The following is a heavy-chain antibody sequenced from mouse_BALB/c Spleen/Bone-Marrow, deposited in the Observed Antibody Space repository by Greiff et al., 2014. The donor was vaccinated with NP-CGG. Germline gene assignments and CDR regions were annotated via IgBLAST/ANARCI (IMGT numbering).Heavy chain of an antibody. CDR2: ISYSGST. V-gene: IGHV3-2*02. D-gene: IGHD3-2*02. J-gene: IGHJ4*01. Sequence: EVHLVESGPGLVKPSQSLSLTCTVTGYSITSDYAWNWIRQFPGNKLEWMGYISYSGSTSYNPSLKSRISITRDTSKNQFFLQLNSVTTEDTATYYCASQDVYYYAMDYWGQGTSVTVSS. CDR3: ASQDVYYYAMDY. CDR1: GYSITSDYA.